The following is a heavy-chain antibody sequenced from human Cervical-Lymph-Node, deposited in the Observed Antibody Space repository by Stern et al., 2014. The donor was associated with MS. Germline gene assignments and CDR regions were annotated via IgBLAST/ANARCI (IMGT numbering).Heavy chain of an antibody. CDR3: ARGRGCTNGVCSDAFDI. Sequence: EVQLVESGGGLVQPGGSLRLSCAASGFTFSSYSMNWVRQAPGKGLEWVSYISSSSSTIYYADSVKGRFTISRDNAKNSLYLQMNSLRAEDTAVYYCARGRGCTNGVCSDAFDIWGQGTMVTVSS. J-gene: IGHJ3*02. V-gene: IGHV3-48*01. CDR2: ISSSSSTI. CDR1: GFTFSSYS. D-gene: IGHD2-8*01.